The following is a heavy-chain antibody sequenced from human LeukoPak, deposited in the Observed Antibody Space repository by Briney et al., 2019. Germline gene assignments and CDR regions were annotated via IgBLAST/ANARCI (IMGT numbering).Heavy chain of an antibody. CDR1: GFTFSSFW. CDR3: VSFYETY. V-gene: IGHV3-74*01. J-gene: IGHJ4*02. D-gene: IGHD2/OR15-2a*01. CDR2: INSDGSWT. Sequence: GGSLRLSCAASGFTFSSFWMTWVRQVPGKGLVWVSHINSDGSWTSYADSVKGRFTISKDNAKNTVYLQMNSLRAEDTAVYYCVSFYETYWGRGTLVTVSS.